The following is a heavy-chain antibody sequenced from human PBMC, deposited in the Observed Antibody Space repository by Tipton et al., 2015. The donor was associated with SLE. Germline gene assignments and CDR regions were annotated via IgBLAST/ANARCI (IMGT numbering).Heavy chain of an antibody. CDR2: IYYDGTA. Sequence: TLSLTCFVSGASVRSTSYHWGWIRQPPGKGLEWIGNIYYDGTAYSTPSLESRVSISVDTSKNQVSLRLASVTAADTAVYYCATSMAGRPDYFDYWGRGTLVTVSS. V-gene: IGHV4-39*07. CDR3: ATSMAGRPDYFDY. J-gene: IGHJ4*02. CDR1: GASVRSTSYH. D-gene: IGHD6-6*01.